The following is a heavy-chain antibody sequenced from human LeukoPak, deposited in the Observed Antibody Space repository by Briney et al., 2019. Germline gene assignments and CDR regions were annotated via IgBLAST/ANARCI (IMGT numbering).Heavy chain of an antibody. V-gene: IGHV2-5*02. Sequence: SGPTLVNPTQTLTLTCTFSGFSLSTSGVGVGWIRQPPGKALEWLALIYWDDDKRYSPSLKSRLTITKDTSKNQVVLTMTNMAPVNTPTYYCAHGSYGGPFDYWGQGTLATVSS. CDR1: GFSLSTSGVG. J-gene: IGHJ4*02. D-gene: IGHD4-23*01. CDR3: AHGSYGGPFDY. CDR2: IYWDDDK.